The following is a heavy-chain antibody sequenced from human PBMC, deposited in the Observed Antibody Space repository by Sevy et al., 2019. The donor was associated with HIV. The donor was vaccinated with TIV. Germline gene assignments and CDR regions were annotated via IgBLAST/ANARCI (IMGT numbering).Heavy chain of an antibody. CDR1: GFTFSKYS. CDR3: AREGCTKPHDY. D-gene: IGHD2-8*01. CDR2: FSFGCGKI. V-gene: IGHV3-23*01. J-gene: IGHJ4*02. Sequence: GGSLRLSCAASGFTFSKYSMSWIRQTPGKGLEWVSTFSFGCGKINYADSVKGRFTIDRDDSRNTFYLQMNSLRAKDTAIYYCAREGCTKPHDYWGQGTVVTVSS.